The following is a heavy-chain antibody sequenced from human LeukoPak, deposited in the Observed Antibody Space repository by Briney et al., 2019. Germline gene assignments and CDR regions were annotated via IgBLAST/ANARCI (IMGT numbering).Heavy chain of an antibody. CDR2: ISAYNGNT. CDR3: ASAAAGIPLDP. CDR1: GYTFTSYG. D-gene: IGHD6-13*01. V-gene: IGHV1-18*01. Sequence: ASVKVSCKASGYTFTSYGISWVRQAPRQGLEWMGWISAYNGNTNYAQKLQGRVTMTTDTSTSTAYMELRSLRSDDTAVYYCASAAAGIPLDPWGQGTLVAVSS. J-gene: IGHJ5*02.